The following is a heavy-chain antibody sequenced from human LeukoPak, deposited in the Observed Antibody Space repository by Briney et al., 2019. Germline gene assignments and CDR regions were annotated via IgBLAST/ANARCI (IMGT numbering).Heavy chain of an antibody. CDR2: INPNSGAT. J-gene: IGHJ4*01. CDR3: ARGRRILGGPENAGDFFDF. Sequence: GASVTVSCKASGYNLTDYYLHWVRQAPGQGLKWMGWINPNSGATHYAQSFQARVTMTRDTSIASSYMELTGLESDDTAVYYCARGRRILGGPENAGDFFDFWGQGSLVTVSS. D-gene: IGHD3-16*01. V-gene: IGHV1-2*02. CDR1: GYNLTDYY.